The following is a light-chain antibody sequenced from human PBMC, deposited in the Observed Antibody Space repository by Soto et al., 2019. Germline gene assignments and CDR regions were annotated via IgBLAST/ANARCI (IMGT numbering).Light chain of an antibody. J-gene: IGLJ2*01. Sequence: QSVLTQPPSVSGAPGQRVTISCTGSSSNIGAGYDVFWYQQLPGAVPRLLIYDNIYRPSGVPDRFSGSKSGTSASLAITGLQADDEADYYFQYYDNDLGGYRIFGGGTQLTVL. V-gene: IGLV1-40*01. CDR2: DNI. CDR1: SSNIGAGYD. CDR3: QYYDNDLGGYRI.